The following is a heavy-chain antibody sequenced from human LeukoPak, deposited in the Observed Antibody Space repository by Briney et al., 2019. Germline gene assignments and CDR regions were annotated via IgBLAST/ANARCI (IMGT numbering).Heavy chain of an antibody. Sequence: GGSLRLSCAASGFTFSSYAMSWVRQAPGKGLEWVSGISGSGGSTYYADSVKGRFTISRDNAKNPLYLQMNSLRAEDTAVYYCARDPLSSSSFDLWGQGTLVTVSS. V-gene: IGHV3-23*01. CDR2: ISGSGGST. CDR1: GFTFSSYA. D-gene: IGHD6-13*01. CDR3: ARDPLSSSSFDL. J-gene: IGHJ4*02.